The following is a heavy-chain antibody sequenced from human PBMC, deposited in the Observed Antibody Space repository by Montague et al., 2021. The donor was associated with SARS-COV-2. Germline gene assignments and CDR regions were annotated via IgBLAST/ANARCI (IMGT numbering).Heavy chain of an antibody. CDR2: IWFDGRKK. V-gene: IGHV3-33*01. CDR3: ARDRLDILSPGRGMDV. J-gene: IGHJ6*02. D-gene: IGHD3-9*01. CDR1: GFRFRNYG. Sequence: SLSLSCAASGFRFRNYGMNWVRQAPGKGLEWVVVIWFDGRKKYYADSVEGRFTVSRDNSKNTLYLEMNSLRAEDTGVYYCARDRLDILSPGRGMDVWGQGTTVTASS.